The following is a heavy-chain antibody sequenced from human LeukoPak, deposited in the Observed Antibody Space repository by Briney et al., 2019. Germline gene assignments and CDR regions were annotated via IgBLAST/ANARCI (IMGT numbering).Heavy chain of an antibody. D-gene: IGHD6-19*01. Sequence: GGSLRLSCAASGFTFSSYAMSWVRQAPGKGLEWVSAISGSGGSTYYADSVKGRFTISRDNSKNTLCLQMNSLRAEDTAVYYCAKDSLYSSGWYYFDYWGQGTLVTVSS. J-gene: IGHJ4*02. CDR3: AKDSLYSSGWYYFDY. CDR1: GFTFSSYA. CDR2: ISGSGGST. V-gene: IGHV3-23*01.